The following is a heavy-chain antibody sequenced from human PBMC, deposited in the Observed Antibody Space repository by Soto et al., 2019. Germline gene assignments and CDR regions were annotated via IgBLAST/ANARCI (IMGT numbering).Heavy chain of an antibody. J-gene: IGHJ4*02. CDR1: GFTFSSYS. V-gene: IGHV3-21*01. Sequence: PGGSLRLSCAASGFTFSSYSMNWVRQAPGKGLEWVSSISSSSSYIYYADSVKGRFTISRDNAKNSLYLQMNSLRAEDTAVYYCARDVSSSGPFDYWGQGTLVTVSS. CDR3: ARDVSSSGPFDY. D-gene: IGHD6-19*01. CDR2: ISSSSSYI.